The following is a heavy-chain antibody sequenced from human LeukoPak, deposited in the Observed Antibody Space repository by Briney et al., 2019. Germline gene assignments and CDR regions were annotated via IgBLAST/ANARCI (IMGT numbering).Heavy chain of an antibody. J-gene: IGHJ3*02. CDR1: GGPISSYY. CDR2: IYYSGST. CDR3: ARSRGPPREWDI. V-gene: IGHV4-59*01. Sequence: SETLSLTCTVSGGPISSYYWSWIRQPPGKGLEWIGYIYYSGSTNYNPSLKSRVTISVDTSKNQFSLKLSSVTAADTAVYYCARSRGPPREWDIWGQGTMVTVSS. D-gene: IGHD3-3*01.